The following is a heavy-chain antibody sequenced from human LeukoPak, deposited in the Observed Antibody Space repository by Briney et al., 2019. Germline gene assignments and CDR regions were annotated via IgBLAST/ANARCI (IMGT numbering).Heavy chain of an antibody. CDR3: ARVREYSSPVWAFDI. CDR2: ISSNSSYI. V-gene: IGHV3-21*01. Sequence: GGSLRLSCAASGFTFSSYSMNWVRQAPGKGLEWVSSISSNSSYIYYADSVKGRFTISRDNAKNSLYLQMNRLRAEDTAVYYCARVREYSSPVWAFDIWRQGTMVTVTS. CDR1: GFTFSSYS. D-gene: IGHD5-18*01. J-gene: IGHJ3*02.